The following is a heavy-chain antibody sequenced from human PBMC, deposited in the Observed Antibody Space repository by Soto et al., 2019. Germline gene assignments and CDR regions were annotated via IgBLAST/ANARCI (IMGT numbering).Heavy chain of an antibody. V-gene: IGHV3-30-3*01. Sequence: QVRLVESGGGVVQPGRSLRLSCAASGFTFSSNAMHWVRQAPGKGLEWVAVISYDGSNKYYADSVKGRFTISRDNSKNTLYLQMNSLRAEDTAVYYCARGYEWSPDYWGQGTLVTVSS. CDR1: GFTFSSNA. J-gene: IGHJ4*02. CDR3: ARGYEWSPDY. CDR2: ISYDGSNK. D-gene: IGHD3-3*01.